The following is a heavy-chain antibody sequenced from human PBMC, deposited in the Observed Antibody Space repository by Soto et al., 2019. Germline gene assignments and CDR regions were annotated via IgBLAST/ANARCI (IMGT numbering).Heavy chain of an antibody. CDR3: SKVLRATTVTSHYFYCDYKAV. J-gene: IGHJ6*03. Sequence: GGSLRLSCAASGFTFSSYGMHWVLQAPGKRLEWVAVISYDGSDNYYADSVKGRFTISRDNSKLTLYLQMISVRAEDTAVYYCSKVLRATTVTSHYFYCDYKAVWGKGTTVTVSS. CDR2: ISYDGSDN. CDR1: GFTFSSYG. D-gene: IGHD4-17*01. V-gene: IGHV3-30*18.